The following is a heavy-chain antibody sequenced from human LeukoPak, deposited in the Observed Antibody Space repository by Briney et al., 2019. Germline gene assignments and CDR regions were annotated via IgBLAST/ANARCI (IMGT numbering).Heavy chain of an antibody. J-gene: IGHJ4*02. V-gene: IGHV3-7*01. D-gene: IGHD6-13*01. CDR2: INQDGSKK. CDR1: GFTFSNSW. CDR3: ATAPAAADSC. Sequence: GGSLRLSCAACGFTFSNSWMTWVRQAPGKGLEWVANINQDGSKKTYVDSVKGRFTISRDNAKNSLYLQMNSLRAEDTAVYYCATAPAAADSCWGQGTLVAVSS.